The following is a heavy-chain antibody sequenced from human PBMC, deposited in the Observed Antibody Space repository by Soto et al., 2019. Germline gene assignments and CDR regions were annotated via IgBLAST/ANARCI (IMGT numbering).Heavy chain of an antibody. J-gene: IGHJ6*02. D-gene: IGHD6-19*01. CDR1: GYTFTSYG. V-gene: IGHV1-18*01. CDR3: ARDRRSIAVAGLYYYYYGMDV. Sequence: ASVKVSCKASGYTFTSYGISWVRQAPGQGLEWMGWISAYNGNTNYAQKLQGRVTMTTDTSTSTAYMELRSLRSDDTAVYYCARDRRSIAVAGLYYYYYGMDVWGQGTTVTVSS. CDR2: ISAYNGNT.